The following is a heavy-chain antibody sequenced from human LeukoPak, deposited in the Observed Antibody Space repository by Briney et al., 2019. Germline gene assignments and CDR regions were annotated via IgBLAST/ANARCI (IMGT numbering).Heavy chain of an antibody. D-gene: IGHD3-22*01. CDR2: INHSGST. V-gene: IGHV4-34*01. Sequence: SETLSLTCAVYGGSFSGYYWSWIRQPPGKGLEWIGEINHSGSTNYNPSLKSRVPISVDTSKNQFSLKLSSVTAADTAVYYCARGPPRYYYDSSPPDYWGQGTLVTVSS. CDR1: GGSFSGYY. CDR3: ARGPPRYYYDSSPPDY. J-gene: IGHJ4*02.